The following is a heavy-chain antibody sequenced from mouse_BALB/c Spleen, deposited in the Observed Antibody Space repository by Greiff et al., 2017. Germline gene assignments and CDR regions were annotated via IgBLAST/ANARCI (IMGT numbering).Heavy chain of an antibody. CDR1: GYTFTSYW. Sequence: DLVKPGASVKLSCTASGYTFTSYWINWIKQRPGQGLEWIGRIAPGSGSTYYNEMFKGKATLTVDTSSSTAYIQLSSLSSEDSAVYFCAFYYRYAMDYWGQGTSVTVSS. V-gene: IGHV1S41*01. CDR3: AFYYRYAMDY. CDR2: IAPGSGST. D-gene: IGHD2-14*01. J-gene: IGHJ4*01.